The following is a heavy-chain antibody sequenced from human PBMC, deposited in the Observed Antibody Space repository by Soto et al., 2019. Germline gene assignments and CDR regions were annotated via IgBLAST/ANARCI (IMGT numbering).Heavy chain of an antibody. J-gene: IGHJ4*02. Sequence: GGSLRLSCAASGFTFSSYAMHWVRRAPGKGLEWVAVISYDGSNKYYADSVKGRFTISRDNSKNTLYLQMNSLRAEDTAVYYCARELSGDDWSGYYTGMGYWGQGTLVTVSS. D-gene: IGHD3-3*01. CDR3: ARELSGDDWSGYYTGMGY. V-gene: IGHV3-30-3*01. CDR2: ISYDGSNK. CDR1: GFTFSSYA.